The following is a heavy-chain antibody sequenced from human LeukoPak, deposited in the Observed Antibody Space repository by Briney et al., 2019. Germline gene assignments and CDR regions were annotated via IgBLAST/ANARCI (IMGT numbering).Heavy chain of an antibody. V-gene: IGHV1-69-2*01. Sequence: ASVKISCKVSGYTFTDYYMHWVQQAPGKGLEWMGLVDPEDGETIYAEKFQGRVTITADTSTDTAYMELSSLRSEDTAVYFCATDRMARGVFDYWGQGTLVTVSS. CDR2: VDPEDGET. CDR1: GYTFTDYY. J-gene: IGHJ4*02. CDR3: ATDRMARGVFDY. D-gene: IGHD2-8*01.